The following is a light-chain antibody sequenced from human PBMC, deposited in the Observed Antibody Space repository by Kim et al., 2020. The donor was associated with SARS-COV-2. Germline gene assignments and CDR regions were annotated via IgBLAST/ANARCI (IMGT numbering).Light chain of an antibody. CDR1: QSVSSHY. J-gene: IGKJ2*01. CDR3: QQYGGSPPT. Sequence: LSPGERATLSCRASQSVSSHYLAWYHQRPGQAPGLLIYGASSRATGIPDRFTGSGSGTDFTLTISRLEPEDFAVYYCQQYGGSPPTFGQGTKLEIK. V-gene: IGKV3-20*01. CDR2: GAS.